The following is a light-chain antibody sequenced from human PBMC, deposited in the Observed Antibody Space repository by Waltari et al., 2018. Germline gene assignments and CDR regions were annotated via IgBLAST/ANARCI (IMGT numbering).Light chain of an antibody. CDR2: GAS. Sequence: EIVLTQSPGSLSSSPGERVTLSGRASTSVSRALAWYQQKPGQAPRLLIFGASNRATGIPDRFSGSGSETDFSLTISRLEPEDFAVYYCQHYVRLPATFGRGTKVEIK. V-gene: IGKV3-20*01. J-gene: IGKJ1*01. CDR1: TSVSRA. CDR3: QHYVRLPAT.